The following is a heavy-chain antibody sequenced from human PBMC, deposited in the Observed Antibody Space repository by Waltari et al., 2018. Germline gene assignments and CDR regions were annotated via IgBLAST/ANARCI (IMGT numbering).Heavy chain of an antibody. CDR3: ARELPTHPQTHSYGSGSYPDY. D-gene: IGHD3-10*01. CDR2: IYYSGST. Sequence: QLQLQESGPGLVKPSETLSLTCTVSGGSISSSSYYWGWIRQPPGKGLEWIGSIYYSGSTYYNPSLKSRVTISVDTSKNQFSLKLSSVTAADTAVYYCARELPTHPQTHSYGSGSYPDYWGQGTLVTVSS. CDR1: GGSISSSSYY. J-gene: IGHJ4*02. V-gene: IGHV4-39*07.